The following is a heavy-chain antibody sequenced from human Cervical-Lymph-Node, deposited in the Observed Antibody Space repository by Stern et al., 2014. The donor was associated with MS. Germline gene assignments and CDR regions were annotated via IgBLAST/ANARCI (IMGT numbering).Heavy chain of an antibody. J-gene: IGHJ4*02. CDR3: ARDQGGIAAN. Sequence: VHLVESGAEVKKPGSSVKVSCKASGGSFSMDSISWVRQAPGQRLEWVGGLTPMFGTANYVKKFEGRVTTTADVLTSTAYMELTSLRFEDTAIYFCARDQGGIAANWGQGTLVIVSS. D-gene: IGHD6-13*01. CDR1: GGSFSMDS. CDR2: LTPMFGTA. V-gene: IGHV1-69*01.